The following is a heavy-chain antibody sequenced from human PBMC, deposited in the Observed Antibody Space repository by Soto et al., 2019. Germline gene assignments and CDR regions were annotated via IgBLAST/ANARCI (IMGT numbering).Heavy chain of an antibody. D-gene: IGHD3-10*01. CDR1: GYTFTSYD. CDR2: MNPNSGNT. CDR3: ARVSITMVRGVIIHSFDY. J-gene: IGHJ4*02. Sequence: ASVKVSCKASGYTFTSYDINWVRQATGQGLEWMGWMNPNSGNTGYAQKFQGRVTMTRNTSISTAYMELSSLRSEDTAVYYCARVSITMVRGVIIHSFDYWGQGTLVTVSS. V-gene: IGHV1-8*01.